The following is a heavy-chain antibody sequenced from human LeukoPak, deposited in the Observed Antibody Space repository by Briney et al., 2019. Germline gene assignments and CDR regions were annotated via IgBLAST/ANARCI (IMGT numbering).Heavy chain of an antibody. CDR2: IIPDGGEK. J-gene: IGHJ4*02. CDR3: ARDEAYSSFDY. D-gene: IGHD4-11*01. Sequence: GGSLRLSSAAPGFTSSNSWMTWIRQAPGKGLEWVATIIPDGGEKNYVDSVKGRFTISGDNAKNSLYLQMNYLTTEDTAVYFCARDEAYSSFDYWGQGILVTVSS. CDR1: GFTSSNSW. V-gene: IGHV3-7*01.